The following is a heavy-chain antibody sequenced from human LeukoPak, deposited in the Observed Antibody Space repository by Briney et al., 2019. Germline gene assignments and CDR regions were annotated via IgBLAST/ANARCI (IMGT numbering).Heavy chain of an antibody. CDR3: VKDLRYYDSSGYYDY. CDR2: ISSNGGST. D-gene: IGHD3-22*01. CDR1: GFTFSSYA. Sequence: GGSLGLSCSASGFTFSSYAMHWVRQAPGKGLEYVSAISSNGGSTYYADSVKGRFTISRDNSKNTLYLQMSSLRAEDTAVYYCVKDLRYYDSSGYYDYWGQGTLVTVSS. J-gene: IGHJ4*02. V-gene: IGHV3-64D*09.